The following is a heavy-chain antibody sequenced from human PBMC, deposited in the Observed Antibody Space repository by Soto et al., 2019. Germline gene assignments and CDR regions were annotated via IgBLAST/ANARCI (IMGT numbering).Heavy chain of an antibody. CDR1: GGSISSSSYY. D-gene: IGHD2-8*02. V-gene: IGHV4-39*01. J-gene: IGHJ4*02. CDR2: IYYSGST. CDR3: ARSHGVVADYDY. Sequence: QLQLQESGPGLVKPSETLSLTCTVSGGSISSSSYYWGWIRQPPGMGLEWIGSIYYSGSTYYNPSLKSRVTISVDSSKNQFSLKLSSVTAADTAVYYCARSHGVVADYDYWSQGTLLTVSS.